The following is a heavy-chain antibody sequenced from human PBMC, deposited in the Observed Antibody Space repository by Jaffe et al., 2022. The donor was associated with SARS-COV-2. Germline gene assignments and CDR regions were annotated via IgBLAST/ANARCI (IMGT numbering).Heavy chain of an antibody. CDR2: IYYSGST. Sequence: QLQLQESGPGLVKPSETLSLTCTVSGDSVSSRSYYWGWIRQPPGKGLEWIGSIYYSGSTYYNPSLKSRVTISVDTSKNRFSLKLSSVTAADTAVYYCARHFLGRITLIVVAPYYFDYWGQGTLVTVSS. CDR1: GDSVSSRSYY. CDR3: ARHFLGRITLIVVAPYYFDY. D-gene: IGHD3-22*01. J-gene: IGHJ4*02. V-gene: IGHV4-39*01.